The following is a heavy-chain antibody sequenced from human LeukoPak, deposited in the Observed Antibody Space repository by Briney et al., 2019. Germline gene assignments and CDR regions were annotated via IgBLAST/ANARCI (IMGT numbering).Heavy chain of an antibody. CDR3: ASQRKTGEPYYFDY. CDR1: GGSISSSYFY. CDR2: IYYSGNA. J-gene: IGHJ4*02. Sequence: WETLSLTCNVTGGSISSSYFYWVWLRPPPGEGLEWIVSIYYSGNAYYNPSLKSRVTISVDTSKNHFSLELNSVTAADTAVYYCASQRKTGEPYYFDYWGQGTLVTVSS. D-gene: IGHD7-27*01. V-gene: IGHV4-39*02.